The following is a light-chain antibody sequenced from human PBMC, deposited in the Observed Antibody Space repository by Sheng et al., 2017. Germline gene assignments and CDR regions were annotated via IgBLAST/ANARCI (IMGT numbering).Light chain of an antibody. CDR2: GAS. V-gene: IGKV3-15*01. CDR1: QSVSSN. J-gene: IGKJ1*01. Sequence: ETVMTQSPATLSVSPGETATLSCRATQSVSSNLAWYQQKPGQAPRLLISGASTRATGIPARFSGSGSGTAFTFTISSLQSEDFAVYYCQQYNNWPPTFGQGTQVEIK. CDR3: QQYNNWPPT.